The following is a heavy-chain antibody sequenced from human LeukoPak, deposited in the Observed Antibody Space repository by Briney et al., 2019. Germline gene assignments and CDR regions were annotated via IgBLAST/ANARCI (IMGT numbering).Heavy chain of an antibody. V-gene: IGHV3-9*03. D-gene: IGHD6-19*01. J-gene: IGHJ3*02. Sequence: GGSLRLSCAASGFTFGDYAMHWVRQAPGKGLEWVSAISRNSGNIDYADSVKGRFTISRDNTKNSLYLQMNSLRAEDMALYYCAIDRGAVAGSADAFDIWGQGTMVSVSS. CDR3: AIDRGAVAGSADAFDI. CDR2: ISRNSGNI. CDR1: GFTFGDYA.